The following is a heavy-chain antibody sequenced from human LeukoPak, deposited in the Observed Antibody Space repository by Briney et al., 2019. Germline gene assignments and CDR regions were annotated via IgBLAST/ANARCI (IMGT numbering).Heavy chain of an antibody. CDR3: VRDKDGYNF. CDR1: GFTVNTYI. Sequence: PGGSLRLSCAAPGFTVNTYIMHWVRQAPGKGLVWVSRLDTDEKITTYADSVKGRFTISRDNAKNMLYLQMNSLRVEDTAVYYCVRDKDGYNFWGQGTLVTVSS. J-gene: IGHJ4*02. V-gene: IGHV3-74*01. CDR2: LDTDEKIT. D-gene: IGHD5-24*01.